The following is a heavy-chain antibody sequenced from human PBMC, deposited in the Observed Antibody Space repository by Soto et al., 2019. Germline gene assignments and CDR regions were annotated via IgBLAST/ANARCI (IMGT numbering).Heavy chain of an antibody. Sequence: PGGSLRLSCAASGFTFSSYAMHWVRQAPGKGLEYVSAISSNGGSTYYADSVKGRFTISRDNSKNTLYLQMGSLRAEDMAVYYCARAAGYYLDYWGQGTLVTVSS. D-gene: IGHD3-22*01. CDR1: GFTFSSYA. CDR3: ARAAGYYLDY. J-gene: IGHJ4*02. CDR2: ISSNGGST. V-gene: IGHV3-64*02.